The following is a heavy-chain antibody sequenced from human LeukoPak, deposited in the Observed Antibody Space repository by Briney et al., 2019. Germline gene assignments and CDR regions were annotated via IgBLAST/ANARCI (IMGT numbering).Heavy chain of an antibody. V-gene: IGHV4-31*03. J-gene: IGHJ4*02. CDR1: GGSISSGGYY. CDR2: IYYSGST. Sequence: SSETLSLTCTVSGGSISSGGYYWSWIRQHPGKGLEWIGYIYYSGSTYYNPSLKSRVTISVDTSKNQFSLKLSSVTAADTAVYYCARGLWAETDFDYWGQGTLVTVSS. D-gene: IGHD3-16*01. CDR3: ARGLWAETDFDY.